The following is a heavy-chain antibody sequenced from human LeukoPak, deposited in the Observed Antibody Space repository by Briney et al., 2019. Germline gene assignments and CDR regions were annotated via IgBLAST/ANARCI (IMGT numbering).Heavy chain of an antibody. CDR2: ISGSGGST. V-gene: IGHV3-23*01. CDR1: GFTFSSYA. J-gene: IGHJ5*02. D-gene: IGHD3-22*01. Sequence: GGSLRLSCAASGFTFSSYAMSWVRQAPGKGLEWVSAISGSGGSTYYADSVKGRFTISRDNAKNSLYLQMNSLRAEDTAVYYCARDLEGPMIVDLWGQGTLVTVSS. CDR3: ARDLEGPMIVDL.